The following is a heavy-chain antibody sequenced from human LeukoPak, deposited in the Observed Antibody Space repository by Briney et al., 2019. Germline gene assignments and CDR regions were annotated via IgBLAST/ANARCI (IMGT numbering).Heavy chain of an antibody. CDR3: VSSTGQQFIPYDY. Sequence: PGGSLRLSCAASAINATTNYMTWIRQAPGKGLEWVSLIYGDNAAYYAESVRGRFIISRDSLKNTLFLQMNSLRAEDTAVYYCVSSTGQQFIPYDYWGHGTHVTVSS. D-gene: IGHD6-13*01. J-gene: IGHJ4*01. CDR1: AINATTNY. V-gene: IGHV3-66*02. CDR2: IYGDNAA.